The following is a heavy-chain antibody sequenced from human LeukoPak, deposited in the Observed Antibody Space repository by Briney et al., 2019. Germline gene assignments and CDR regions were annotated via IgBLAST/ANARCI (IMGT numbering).Heavy chain of an antibody. V-gene: IGHV4-59*08. CDR3: ARHSSGELLLDY. D-gene: IGHD3-10*01. Sequence: SETLSLTCTVSGGPISSYYWSWIRQPPGKGLEWIGYIYYSGGTNYNPSLKSRVTISVDTSKNQFSLKLSSVTAADTAVYYCARHSSGELLLDYWGQGTLVTVSS. J-gene: IGHJ4*02. CDR2: IYYSGGT. CDR1: GGPISSYY.